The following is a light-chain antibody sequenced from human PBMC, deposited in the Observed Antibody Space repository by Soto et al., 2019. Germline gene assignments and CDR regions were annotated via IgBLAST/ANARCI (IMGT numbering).Light chain of an antibody. V-gene: IGKV3-15*01. CDR1: QSVRSN. CDR2: GAS. J-gene: IGKJ4*01. Sequence: EVVMTQSPGTLSVSPGERATLSCRASQSVRSNLAWYQQNPGQAPRLVIYGASTRATGIPARFSGSGSGTEFTLTISSLQSEDFAVYYCQQYNNWPPLTFGGGTKVEIK. CDR3: QQYNNWPPLT.